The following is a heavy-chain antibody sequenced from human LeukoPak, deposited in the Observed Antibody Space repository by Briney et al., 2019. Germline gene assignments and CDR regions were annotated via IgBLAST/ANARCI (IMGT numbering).Heavy chain of an antibody. J-gene: IGHJ4*02. CDR1: GFTLSSYG. V-gene: IGHV3-30*03. Sequence: GGSLRLSCATSGFTLSSYGMHRVRQAPGKGLERVAVISYDGSNKYDADSVKGRFTISRDNSKNTLYLQMNSLRAEDTAVYYCAGHNWNYWGQGTLVTVSS. CDR3: AGHNWNY. CDR2: ISYDGSNK. D-gene: IGHD1-20*01.